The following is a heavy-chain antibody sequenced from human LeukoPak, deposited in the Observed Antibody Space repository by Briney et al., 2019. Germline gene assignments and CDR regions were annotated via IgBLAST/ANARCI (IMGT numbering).Heavy chain of an antibody. D-gene: IGHD2-2*01. V-gene: IGHV3-33*01. CDR2: IWYDGSDK. CDR3: AREVVPASHYYYGMDV. J-gene: IGHJ6*02. Sequence: TGGSLRLSCEASGFTFTSYGMHWVRQAPGKGLEWVAVIWYDGSDKYYADSVKGRFTISRDNSRNTLYLQMNGLRDEDTAVYYCAREVVPASHYYYGMDVWGQGTTVTVSS. CDR1: GFTFTSYG.